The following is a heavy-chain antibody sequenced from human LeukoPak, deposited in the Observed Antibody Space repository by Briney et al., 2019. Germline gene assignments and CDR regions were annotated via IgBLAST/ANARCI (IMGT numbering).Heavy chain of an antibody. CDR2: INPNSGGT. J-gene: IGHJ5*02. D-gene: IGHD6-19*01. Sequence: ASVKVSCKASGYTFTGYYMHWVRQAPGQGLEWMGWINPNSGGTNYAQKFQGRVTMTRDTSISTAYMELSRLRSDGTAVYYCARSSSGWYVDWFDPWGQGTLVTVSS. V-gene: IGHV1-2*02. CDR3: ARSSSGWYVDWFDP. CDR1: GYTFTGYY.